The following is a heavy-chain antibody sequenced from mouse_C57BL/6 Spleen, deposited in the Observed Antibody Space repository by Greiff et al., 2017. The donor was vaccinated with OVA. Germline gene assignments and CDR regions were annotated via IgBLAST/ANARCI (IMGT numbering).Heavy chain of an antibody. CDR1: GYTFTDYE. CDR2: IDPETGGT. CDR3: TRRITTVVAPLDFDV. V-gene: IGHV1-15*01. Sequence: QVQLQQSGAELVRPGASVTLSCKASGYTFTDYEMHWVKQTPVHGLEWIGAIDPETGGTAYNQKFKGKAILTADKSSSTAYMELRSLTSEDSAVYYCTRRITTVVAPLDFDVWGTGTTVTVSS. J-gene: IGHJ1*03. D-gene: IGHD1-1*01.